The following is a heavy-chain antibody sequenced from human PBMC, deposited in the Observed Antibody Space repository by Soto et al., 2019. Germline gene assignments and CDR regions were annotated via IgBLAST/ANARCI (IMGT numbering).Heavy chain of an antibody. D-gene: IGHD3-10*01. Sequence: QAQLVQSGPEVKKPGASVTVSCKSSGYTFTDHGIDWVRQAPGQGLEWVGWVSSYNGNTNYAYNLKDRVIMTTDASTSTAYMELRSLRSEDTAVYYCAREVEGSYSPADYWGQGTPVTVSS. CDR1: GYTFTDHG. CDR2: VSSYNGNT. V-gene: IGHV1-18*01. CDR3: AREVEGSYSPADY. J-gene: IGHJ4*02.